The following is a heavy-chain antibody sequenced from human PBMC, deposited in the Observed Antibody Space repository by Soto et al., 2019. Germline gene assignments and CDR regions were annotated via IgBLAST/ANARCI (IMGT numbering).Heavy chain of an antibody. V-gene: IGHV3-7*05. CDR2: IKRDGTEK. CDR3: AKASYNDNWFDP. D-gene: IGHD1-1*01. CDR1: GFIFSNYW. Sequence: GGSLRLSCAASGFIFSNYWMIWVRQAPGRGLEWVASIKRDGTEKNYVDSVKGRFTISRDNAQNSLHLQMSSLRAEDTAVYYCAKASYNDNWFDPWGQGTLVTVSS. J-gene: IGHJ5*02.